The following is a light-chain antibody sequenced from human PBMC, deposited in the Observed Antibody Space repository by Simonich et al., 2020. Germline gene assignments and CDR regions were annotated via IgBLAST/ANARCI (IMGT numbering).Light chain of an antibody. J-gene: IGLJ2*01. V-gene: IGLV1-40*01. CDR1: SSNIGAGYE. CDR3: QSYDSSLSGSV. CDR2: GTS. Sequence: QSVLTQPPSVSGAPGQRVTISCTGSSSNIGAGYEVHWYQQLPGTAPKLLIYGTSNRPSGVPDRFSGSKSGTSASLAITGLQAEDEADYYCQSYDSSLSGSVFGGGTKLIVL.